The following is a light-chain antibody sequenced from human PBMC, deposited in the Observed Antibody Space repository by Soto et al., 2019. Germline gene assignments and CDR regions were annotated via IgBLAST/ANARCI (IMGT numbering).Light chain of an antibody. Sequence: EIVMTQSPATLSVSPGERATLSCRASQSVSYNLAWYQHKPGQAPRLLIYGPSTRATGIPARFSGSGSGTEFTLTISSLQSEDFATYYCQHADSFPLITFGQGTRLEI. J-gene: IGKJ5*01. CDR1: QSVSYN. CDR2: GPS. V-gene: IGKV3-15*01. CDR3: QHADSFPLIT.